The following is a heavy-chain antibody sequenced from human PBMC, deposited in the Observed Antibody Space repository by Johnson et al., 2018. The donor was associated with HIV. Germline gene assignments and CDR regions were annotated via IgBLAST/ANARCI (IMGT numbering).Heavy chain of an antibody. J-gene: IGHJ3*02. CDR2: IYSDGAT. CDR3: ARDGNAGYCTNGVCYSDAFDI. D-gene: IGHD2-8*01. Sequence: VQLVESGGGVVQPGGSRRLSCAASGFTFSDYYMTWIRQAPGKGLEWVSIIYSDGATYYADSIKGRFTISRDNSKNILYLQMNSLRAEDTAVYYCARDGNAGYCTNGVCYSDAFDIWGQGEMVTVSS. V-gene: IGHV3-66*01. CDR1: GFTFSDYY.